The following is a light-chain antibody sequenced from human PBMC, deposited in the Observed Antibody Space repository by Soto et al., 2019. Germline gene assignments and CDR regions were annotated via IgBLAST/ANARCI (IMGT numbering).Light chain of an antibody. Sequence: EMVMTQSPATLSVSPGERATLSCRASQSVSSNLAWYQQKHGQDPRLLIYDASNSTSGTPARFGGRGSGTDSILTISRLDTEDFALYSWQQYSWAPITFGQGTRLEI. J-gene: IGKJ5*01. CDR1: QSVSSN. CDR2: DAS. V-gene: IGKV3D-15*01. CDR3: QQYSWAPIT.